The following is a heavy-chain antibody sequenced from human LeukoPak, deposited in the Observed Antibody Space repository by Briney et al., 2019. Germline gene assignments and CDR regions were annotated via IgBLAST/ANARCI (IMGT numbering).Heavy chain of an antibody. V-gene: IGHV3-66*01. CDR3: ARALLYSSGCAFDY. CDR2: IYSGGST. CDR1: GFTVSSNY. Sequence: GGSLRLSCAASGFTVSSNYMSWVRQAQGEGLEWVSVIYSGGSTYYADSVKGRFTISRDNSKNTLYLQMNSLRAEDTAVYYCARALLYSSGCAFDYWGQGTLVTVSS. J-gene: IGHJ4*02. D-gene: IGHD6-19*01.